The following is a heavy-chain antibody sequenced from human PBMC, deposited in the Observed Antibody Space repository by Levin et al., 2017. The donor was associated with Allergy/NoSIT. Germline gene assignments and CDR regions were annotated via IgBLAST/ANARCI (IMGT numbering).Heavy chain of an antibody. CDR2: IYRGGTT. CDR3: ARRYYGLGTYYMDV. Sequence: GGSLRLSCAASGFTVSSNYMSWVRQAPGKGLEWVSLIYRGGTTYYADSVKGKFTISRDNSNNTLYLQMNSLRAEDTAVYYCARRYYGLGTYYMDVWGKGTTVTVAS. J-gene: IGHJ6*03. D-gene: IGHD3-10*01. CDR1: GFTVSSNY. V-gene: IGHV3-66*01.